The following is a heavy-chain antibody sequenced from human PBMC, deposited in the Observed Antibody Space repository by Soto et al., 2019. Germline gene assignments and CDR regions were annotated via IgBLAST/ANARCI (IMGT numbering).Heavy chain of an antibody. CDR3: ARTKWHGYTGYYFDY. CDR2: IYHSGSK. Sequence: QVQLQESGPGLVKPSGTLSLTCAVSGGSISSSNWWSWVRQPPGKGLEWIGEIYHSGSKNYNPSLKSRVTISVDKSKNQFSLKLSSVTAEDTAVYSCARTKWHGYTGYYFDYWGEGKLVTVSS. V-gene: IGHV4-4*02. CDR1: GGSISSSNW. J-gene: IGHJ4*02. D-gene: IGHD5-18*01.